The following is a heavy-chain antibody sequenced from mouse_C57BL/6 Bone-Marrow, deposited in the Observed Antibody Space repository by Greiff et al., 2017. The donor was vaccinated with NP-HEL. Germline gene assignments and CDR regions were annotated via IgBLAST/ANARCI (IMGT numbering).Heavy chain of an antibody. V-gene: IGHV14-4*01. CDR3: TTLLRSLYFDY. Sequence: EVKLMESGAELVRPGASVKLSCTASGFTIKDDYMHWVKQRPEQGLEWIGWIDPENGDTEYASKFQGKATITADTSSNTAYLQLSSLTSEDTAVYYCTTLLRSLYFDYWGQGTTLTVSS. CDR1: GFTIKDDY. D-gene: IGHD1-1*01. J-gene: IGHJ2*01. CDR2: IDPENGDT.